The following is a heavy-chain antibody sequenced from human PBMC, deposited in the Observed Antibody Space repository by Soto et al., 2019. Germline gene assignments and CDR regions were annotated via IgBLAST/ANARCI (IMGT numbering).Heavy chain of an antibody. Sequence: PSETLSLTCTVSGGSISGGTYYWAWIRQPPGKGLEWIGTVHYSGSTYYNPSLKSRVTVSVDMSKNQVSLKLSSVTAADTAVYYCARSPGYSSGWYGFYYGMDVWGQGSSGTVSS. CDR2: VHYSGST. J-gene: IGHJ6*01. CDR3: ARSPGYSSGWYGFYYGMDV. D-gene: IGHD6-19*01. CDR1: GGSISGGTYY. V-gene: IGHV4-39*01.